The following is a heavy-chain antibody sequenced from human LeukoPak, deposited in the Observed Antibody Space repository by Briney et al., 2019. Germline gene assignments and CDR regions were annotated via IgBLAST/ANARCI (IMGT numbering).Heavy chain of an antibody. CDR1: GYIFTGYY. CDR2: INPNSGGT. J-gene: IGHJ3*02. Sequence: GASVKVSCKASGYIFTGYYMHWVRQAPGQGLEWMGWINPNSGGTNYAQKFQGRVTMTRDTSISTAYMELSRLRSDDTAVYYCARTVGATTYDAFDIWGQGTMVTVSS. CDR3: ARTVGATTYDAFDI. V-gene: IGHV1-2*02. D-gene: IGHD1-26*01.